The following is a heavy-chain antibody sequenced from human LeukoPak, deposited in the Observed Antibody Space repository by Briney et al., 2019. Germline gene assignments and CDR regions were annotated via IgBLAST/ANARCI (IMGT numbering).Heavy chain of an antibody. D-gene: IGHD4-23*01. V-gene: IGHV4-34*01. CDR3: ARARWYPYYYYGMDV. CDR2: INHSGST. J-gene: IGHJ6*02. CDR1: GGSFSGYY. Sequence: SETLSLTCAVYGGSFSGYYWSWIRQPPGKGLEWIGEINHSGSTNYNPSPKSRVTISVDTSKNQFSLKLSSVTAADTAVYYCARARWYPYYYYGMDVWGQGTTVTVSS.